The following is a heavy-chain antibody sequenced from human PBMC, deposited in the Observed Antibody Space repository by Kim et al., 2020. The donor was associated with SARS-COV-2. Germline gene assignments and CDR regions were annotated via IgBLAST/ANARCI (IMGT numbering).Heavy chain of an antibody. CDR3: ARAPRRLLWFGVGRVLDFDY. D-gene: IGHD3-10*01. CDR2: IYYSGST. Sequence: SETLSLTCTVSGGSISSYYWSWIRQPPGKGLEWIGYIYYSGSTNYNPSLKSRVTISVDTPKNQFSLKLSSVTAADTAVYYCARAPRRLLWFGVGRVLDFDYWGQGTLVTVSS. J-gene: IGHJ4*02. CDR1: GGSISSYY. V-gene: IGHV4-59*01.